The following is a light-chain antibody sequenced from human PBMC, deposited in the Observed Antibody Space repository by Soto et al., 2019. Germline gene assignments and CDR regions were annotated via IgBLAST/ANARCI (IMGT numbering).Light chain of an antibody. CDR3: QQYSSSPPEFT. CDR2: GAS. Sequence: EMVLTQSPGTLSVSPGERVTLSCRASQSVGSSYLAWYQQRPGQAPRLLIFGASYRATGIPDRFSGSGSGTDFTLTISRLEPEDFAVYYCQQYSSSPPEFTFGPGTKVDSK. J-gene: IGKJ3*01. CDR1: QSVGSSY. V-gene: IGKV3-20*01.